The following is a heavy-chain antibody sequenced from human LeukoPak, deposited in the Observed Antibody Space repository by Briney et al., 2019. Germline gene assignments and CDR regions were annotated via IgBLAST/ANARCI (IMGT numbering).Heavy chain of an antibody. Sequence: GGSLRLSCAASGFTFSRYAMNWVRQAPGKGLEWVAAFSGSGGYTSYADSVKGRFTISRDNSKNTLYLQMNSLRAEDTAVYYCANSGYSSGWYVRYFDYWGQGTLVTVSS. D-gene: IGHD6-19*01. CDR2: FSGSGGYT. CDR1: GFTFSRYA. V-gene: IGHV3-23*01. CDR3: ANSGYSSGWYVRYFDY. J-gene: IGHJ4*02.